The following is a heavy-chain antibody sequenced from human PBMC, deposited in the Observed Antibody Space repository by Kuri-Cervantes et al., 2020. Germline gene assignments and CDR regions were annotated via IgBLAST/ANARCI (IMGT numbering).Heavy chain of an antibody. CDR2: ISGSGGST. D-gene: IGHD5-12*01. CDR1: GFTFSSYA. Sequence: GGSLRLSCAASGFTFSSYAMSWVRQAPGKGLEWVSAISGSGGSTYYADSVKGRFTISRDNSKNTLYLQMNSLIAEDTAVYYCARIPRGYSGYDDYYYIDVWGKGTTVTVSS. J-gene: IGHJ6*03. CDR3: ARIPRGYSGYDDYYYIDV. V-gene: IGHV3-23*01.